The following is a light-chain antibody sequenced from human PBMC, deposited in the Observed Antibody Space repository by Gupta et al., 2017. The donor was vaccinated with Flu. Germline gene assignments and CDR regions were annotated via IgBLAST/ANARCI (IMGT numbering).Light chain of an antibody. J-gene: IGLJ3*02. Sequence: QSVLTQPPSASGTAGQRVTISCSGSSSNIGSNYVYWYQQLPGTAPKLLIYKNNQRPSGVPDRFSGSKSDTSASLAISGLRSADESDYFCAAWDDSLSGVAFGGGTKVTVL. CDR3: AAWDDSLSGVA. V-gene: IGLV1-47*01. CDR2: KNN. CDR1: SSNIGSNY.